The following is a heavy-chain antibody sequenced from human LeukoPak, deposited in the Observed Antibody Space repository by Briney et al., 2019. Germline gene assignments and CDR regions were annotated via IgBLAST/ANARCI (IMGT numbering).Heavy chain of an antibody. V-gene: IGHV3-48*01. Sequence: GGSLRLSCVVSGFTFNTYNMNWVRQAPGKGLEWISYITSGGISIYYADSVKSRFTISRDNFKNTLYLQMNSLRAEDTAVYYCARDRRREGMDVWGQGTTVTVSS. CDR3: ARDRRREGMDV. J-gene: IGHJ6*02. CDR2: ITSGGISI. CDR1: GFTFNTYN.